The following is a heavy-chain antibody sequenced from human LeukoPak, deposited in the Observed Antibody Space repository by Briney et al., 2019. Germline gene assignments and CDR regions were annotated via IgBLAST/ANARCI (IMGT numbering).Heavy chain of an antibody. CDR2: IRTVTSSK. D-gene: IGHD2-15*01. CDR3: AREGLPSGATKIFDY. CDR1: GFTFSGYS. Sequence: GGSLRLSCAVSGFTFSGYSMHWVRQAPGKGLEWVSCIRTVTSSKYYADAAKGRFTVSRDNAKNSLYLEMNSLRAEDTAVYYCAREGLPSGATKIFDYWGQGTLVAFSS. V-gene: IGHV3-21*01. J-gene: IGHJ4*02.